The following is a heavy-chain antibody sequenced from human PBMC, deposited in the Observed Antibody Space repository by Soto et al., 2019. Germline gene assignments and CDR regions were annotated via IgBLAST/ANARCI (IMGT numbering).Heavy chain of an antibody. J-gene: IGHJ4*02. V-gene: IGHV1-69*12. D-gene: IGHD1-26*01. CDR3: ASNKYSGSYYPYGDY. CDR2: IIPIFGTA. CDR1: GGTFSSYA. Sequence: QVQLVQSGAEVKKPGSSVKVSCKASGGTFSSYAISWVRQAPGQGLEWMGGIIPIFGTANYAQKFQGRVTITADESTITAYMELSSLRSEDTAVYYCASNKYSGSYYPYGDYWGQGTLVTVSS.